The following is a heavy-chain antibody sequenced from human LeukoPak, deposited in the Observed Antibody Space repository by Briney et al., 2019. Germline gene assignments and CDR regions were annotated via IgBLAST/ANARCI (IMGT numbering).Heavy chain of an antibody. CDR1: GFTFSIYA. V-gene: IGHV3-23*01. CDR3: ARAGYSYVRYHSEGY. Sequence: GGSLRLSCAVSGFTFSIYAMTWVRQAPGKGLYWVSAISGSDGSTYYAETVKGRFTISRDNYQNTLYLQMNSLRAEDTAVYYCARAGYSYVRYHSEGYWGQGTLVTVSS. D-gene: IGHD5-18*01. J-gene: IGHJ4*02. CDR2: ISGSDGST.